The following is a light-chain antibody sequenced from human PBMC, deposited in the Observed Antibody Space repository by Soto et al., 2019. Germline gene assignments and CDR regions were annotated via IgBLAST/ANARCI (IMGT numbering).Light chain of an antibody. V-gene: IGLV1-44*01. CDR1: SSNIGSNT. CDR2: SNN. CDR3: AQWYDRLDGQVV. Sequence: QSVLTQPPSASGTPGQRVTISCSGSSSNIGSNTVNWYQQLPGTAPKLLIYSNNQRPSGVPDRFSGSKSGPSASLAISGLQSEDEADYYCAQWYDRLDGQVVFGGGTQLTVL. J-gene: IGLJ2*01.